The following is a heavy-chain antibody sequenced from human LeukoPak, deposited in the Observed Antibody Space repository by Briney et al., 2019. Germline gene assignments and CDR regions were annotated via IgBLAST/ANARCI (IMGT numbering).Heavy chain of an antibody. CDR2: TDLDGSET. Sequence: PGGSLRLSCAASGISFSRYWMSWVRQAPGKGLEWVATTDLDGSETYYVDSVKGRFTISRDNAKESLFLQMNSLRADDTAVYYCARENWATLDYWGQGALVTVSS. CDR1: GISFSRYW. V-gene: IGHV3-7*04. J-gene: IGHJ4*02. D-gene: IGHD7-27*01. CDR3: ARENWATLDY.